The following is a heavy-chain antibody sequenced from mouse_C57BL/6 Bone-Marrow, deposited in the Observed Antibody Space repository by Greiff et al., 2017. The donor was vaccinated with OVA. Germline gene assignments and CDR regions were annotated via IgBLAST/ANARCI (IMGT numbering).Heavy chain of an antibody. Sequence: EVKLMESGGGLVKPGGSLKLSCAASGFTFSDYGMHWVRQAPEKGLEWVAYISSGSSTIYYADTVKGRFTISRDNAKNTLFLQMTSLRSEDTAMYYCAKRIYYDYDAWFAYWGQGTLVTVSA. CDR2: ISSGSSTI. CDR3: AKRIYYDYDAWFAY. D-gene: IGHD2-4*01. CDR1: GFTFSDYG. J-gene: IGHJ3*01. V-gene: IGHV5-17*01.